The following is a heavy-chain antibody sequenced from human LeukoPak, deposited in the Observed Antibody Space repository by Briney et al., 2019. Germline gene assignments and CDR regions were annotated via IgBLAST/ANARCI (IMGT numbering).Heavy chain of an antibody. D-gene: IGHD3-22*01. CDR1: EFNFGNYW. J-gene: IGHJ4*02. V-gene: IGHV3-49*04. CDR3: TRGSGYPYY. CDR2: IRSKAYGGTT. Sequence: PGGSLRLSCVVSEFNFGNYWMSWVRQAPGKGLEWVGFIRSKAYGGTTEYAASVKGRFTISRDDSKSIAYLQMNSLKTEDTAVYYCTRGSGYPYYWGQGTLVTVSS.